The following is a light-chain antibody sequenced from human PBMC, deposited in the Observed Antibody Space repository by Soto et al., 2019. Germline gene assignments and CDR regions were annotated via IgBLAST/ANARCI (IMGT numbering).Light chain of an antibody. Sequence: EVVLTQSPATLSLSPGGRATLSCRASEDVDIYLAWYQQRPGQAPRLLIYDASKRATGIPARFTGIGSGTDFTLTISSLEPEDFAVYYCQQRFSWPPWTFGQGTKVEIK. CDR3: QQRFSWPPWT. J-gene: IGKJ1*01. V-gene: IGKV3-11*01. CDR1: EDVDIY. CDR2: DAS.